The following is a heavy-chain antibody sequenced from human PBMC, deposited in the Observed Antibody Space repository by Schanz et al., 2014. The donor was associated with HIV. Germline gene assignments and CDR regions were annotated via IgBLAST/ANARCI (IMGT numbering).Heavy chain of an antibody. D-gene: IGHD6-19*01. CDR3: ASGRRSGIGWRMDV. CDR2: IIPIYGAA. J-gene: IGHJ6*02. V-gene: IGHV1-69*01. Sequence: QVQLVQSGAEVTKPGSSVKVSCKASGGTFNIYTISWVRQAPGQGLEWVGGIIPIYGAAHYAQKLQGRVSINADDATSTAYMEVSSLRSDDTAVYYCASGRRSGIGWRMDVWGQGTTVSVSS. CDR1: GGTFNIYT.